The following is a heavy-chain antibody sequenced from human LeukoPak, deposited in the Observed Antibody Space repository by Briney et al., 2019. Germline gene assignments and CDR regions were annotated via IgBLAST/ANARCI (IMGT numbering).Heavy chain of an antibody. CDR3: ARARVTMVRGVSYYFDY. D-gene: IGHD3-10*01. V-gene: IGHV3-7*05. Sequence: PGGSLRLCCAAAGFIFINYWMSWFRRAPGEGLEWVANIKQDGSEKYYVDSVKGRFTISRDNAKNSLYLQMNSLRAEDTAVYYCARARVTMVRGVSYYFDYWGQGTLVTGSS. CDR2: IKQDGSEK. CDR1: GFIFINYW. J-gene: IGHJ4*02.